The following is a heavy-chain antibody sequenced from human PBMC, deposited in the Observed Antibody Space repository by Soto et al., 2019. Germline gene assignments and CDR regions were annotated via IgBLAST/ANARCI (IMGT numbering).Heavy chain of an antibody. D-gene: IGHD6-19*01. J-gene: IGHJ4*02. CDR3: ARLAPPWSHSSGPREFDY. V-gene: IGHV3-11*01. CDR1: GFTFSDYY. Sequence: QVQLVESGGGLVKPGGSLRLSCAASGFTFSDYYMSWIRQAPGKGLEWVSYISSRGSAIYYADSVKGRFTISRDNAKNSLYLQMNSLRAEDTAVYYCARLAPPWSHSSGPREFDYWGQGTLVTVSS. CDR2: ISSRGSAI.